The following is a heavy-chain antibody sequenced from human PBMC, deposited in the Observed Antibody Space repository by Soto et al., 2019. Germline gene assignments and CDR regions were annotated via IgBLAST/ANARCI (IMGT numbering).Heavy chain of an antibody. CDR3: ARRYGGNFDY. CDR1: GGSISSYY. J-gene: IGHJ4*02. CDR2: IYYSGST. D-gene: IGHD3-16*01. Sequence: QVQLQESGPGLVKPSETLSLTCTVSGGSISSYYWSWIRQPPGKGLEWIGYIYYSGSTNYNPSLKXRXTXXVXTXXXXXSXXXXXXTXADTAVYYCARRYGGNFDYWGQGTLVTVSS. V-gene: IGHV4-59*01.